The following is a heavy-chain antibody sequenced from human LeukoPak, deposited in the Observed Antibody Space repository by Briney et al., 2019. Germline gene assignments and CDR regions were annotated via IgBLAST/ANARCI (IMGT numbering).Heavy chain of an antibody. D-gene: IGHD6-19*01. CDR2: IYYSGST. CDR1: GGSISSSSYY. CDR3: ARPIAVAGIVNWFDP. V-gene: IGHV4-39*01. J-gene: IGHJ5*02. Sequence: SETLSLTCTVSGGSISSSSYYWGWIRQPPGKGLEWIGSIYYSGSTYYNPSLKSRVTIPVDTSKNQFSLKLSSVTAADTAVYYCARPIAVAGIVNWFDPWGQGTLVTVSS.